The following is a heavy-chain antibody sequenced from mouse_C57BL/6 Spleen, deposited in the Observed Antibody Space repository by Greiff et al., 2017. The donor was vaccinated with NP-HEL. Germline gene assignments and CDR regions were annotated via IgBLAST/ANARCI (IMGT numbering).Heavy chain of an antibody. Sequence: VQLQQSGAELVKPGASVKMSCKASGYTFTSYWITWVKQRPGQGLEWIGDIYPGSGSTNYNEKFKSKATLTVDTSSSTAYMQLSSLTSEDSAVYYCAFITTVVDYFDYWGQGTTLTVSS. V-gene: IGHV1-55*01. CDR3: AFITTVVDYFDY. CDR1: GYTFTSYW. CDR2: IYPGSGST. D-gene: IGHD1-1*01. J-gene: IGHJ2*01.